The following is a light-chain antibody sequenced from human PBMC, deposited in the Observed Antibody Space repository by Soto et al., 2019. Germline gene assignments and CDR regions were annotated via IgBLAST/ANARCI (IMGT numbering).Light chain of an antibody. V-gene: IGKV1-17*01. J-gene: IGKJ2*01. CDR3: QQRNSYPRI. CDR2: AAS. CDR1: QGIRND. Sequence: DIQMTQTKSSLSASVGDRVTITCRASQGIRNDLGWYQQKPGKAPNLLISAASTLQSGVPSRFSGSGSETEFTLTITSLQPEDSATYYCQQRNSYPRIFGQGTKVDI.